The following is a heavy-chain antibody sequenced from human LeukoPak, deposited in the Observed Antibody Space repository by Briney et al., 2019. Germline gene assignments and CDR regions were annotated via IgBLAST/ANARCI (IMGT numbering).Heavy chain of an antibody. CDR2: IYYSGST. V-gene: IGHV4-38-2*01. J-gene: IGHJ6*03. Sequence: GSLRLSCAASGFTFSDFYMTWIRQAPGKGLEWIGSIYYSGSTYYNPSLKSRITISVDTSKNQFSLKLSSVTAADTAVYYCARVGTVVVLAATQGRGYYYYMDVWGKGTTVTVSS. CDR1: GFTFSDFY. CDR3: ARVGTVVVLAATQGRGYYYYMDV. D-gene: IGHD2-15*01.